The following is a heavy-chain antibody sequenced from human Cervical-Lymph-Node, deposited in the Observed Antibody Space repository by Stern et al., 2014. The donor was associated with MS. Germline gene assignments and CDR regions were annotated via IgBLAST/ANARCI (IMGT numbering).Heavy chain of an antibody. V-gene: IGHV3-33*01. J-gene: IGHJ1*01. D-gene: IGHD4-23*01. Sequence: VHLVESGGGVVQPGRSLRLSCAASGFTFSSSGMHWVRQAPGKGLEWLAIIWYDGSNRYYADSVKGRFTISRDNSKNTLYLQMNSLRAEDTAVYCCAREGGNTAEYFQHWGQGTLVTVSS. CDR1: GFTFSSSG. CDR2: IWYDGSNR. CDR3: AREGGNTAEYFQH.